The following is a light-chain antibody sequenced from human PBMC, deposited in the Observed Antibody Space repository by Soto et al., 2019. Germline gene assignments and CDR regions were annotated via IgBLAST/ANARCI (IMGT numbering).Light chain of an antibody. J-gene: IGLJ3*02. CDR3: AAWEDSLNGWV. Sequence: QSVLTQPPSASGTPGQRVTICCSGSSSNIGSNTVNWYQQLPGTAPKLLIYSNNQRPSGVPGRFSGSKSGTSASLAISGRQSEDEADYYCAAWEDSLNGWVFGGGTKLTVL. CDR1: SSNIGSNT. CDR2: SNN. V-gene: IGLV1-44*01.